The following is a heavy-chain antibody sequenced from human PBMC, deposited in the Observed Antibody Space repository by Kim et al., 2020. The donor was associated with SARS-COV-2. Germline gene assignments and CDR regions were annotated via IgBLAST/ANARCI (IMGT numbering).Heavy chain of an antibody. J-gene: IGHJ6*02. V-gene: IGHV4-30-4*01. CDR3: ASVPAAMPAGYYDYGMDV. CDR2: IYYSGST. Sequence: SETLSLTCTVSGGSISSGDYYWSWIRQPPGKGLEWIGYIYYSGSTYYNPSLKSRVTISVDTSKNQFSLKLSSVTAADTAVYYCASVPAAMPAGYYDYGMDVWGQGTTVTVSS. CDR1: GGSISSGDYY. D-gene: IGHD2-2*01.